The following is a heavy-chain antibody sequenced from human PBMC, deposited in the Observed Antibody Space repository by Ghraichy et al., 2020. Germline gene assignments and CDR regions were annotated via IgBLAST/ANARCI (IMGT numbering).Heavy chain of an antibody. Sequence: GGSLRLSCAASGFTFSSYAMHWVHQAPGKGLEWVAVISYDGSNKYYADSVKGRFTISRDNSKNTLYLQMNSLRAEDTAVYYCARDRGYSGYDLADYWGQGTLVTVSS. V-gene: IGHV3-30-3*01. D-gene: IGHD5-12*01. J-gene: IGHJ4*02. CDR2: ISYDGSNK. CDR1: GFTFSSYA. CDR3: ARDRGYSGYDLADY.